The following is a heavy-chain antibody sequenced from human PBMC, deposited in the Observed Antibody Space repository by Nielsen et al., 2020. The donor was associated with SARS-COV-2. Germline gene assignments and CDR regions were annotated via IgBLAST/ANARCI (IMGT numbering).Heavy chain of an antibody. CDR1: GYTFTGYY. CDR2: MNPNSGNT. Sequence: ASVKVSCKASGYTFTGYYMHWVRQAPGQGLEWMGWMNPNSGNTGYAQNFQGRVTMTRNTSLSTAYMELSSLRSEDTAVYYCARGAYLFGYSGHDNDYWGQGTLVTVSS. V-gene: IGHV1-8*02. D-gene: IGHD5-12*01. CDR3: ARGAYLFGYSGHDNDY. J-gene: IGHJ4*02.